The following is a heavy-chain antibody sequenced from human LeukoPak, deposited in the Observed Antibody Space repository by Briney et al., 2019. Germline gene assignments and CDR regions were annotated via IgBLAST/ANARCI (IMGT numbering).Heavy chain of an antibody. Sequence: GGSLRLSCAASGFTFTKYWMTWVRQAPGKGLEWVGNIKQDGSDKNYMDSVKGRFTISRDNTKNSVYLQMSSLRAEDTAVYYCARDAPEGGGSCYWGQGTLVTVSS. CDR3: ARDAPEGGGSCY. CDR2: IKQDGSDK. V-gene: IGHV3-7*01. CDR1: GFTFTKYW. D-gene: IGHD2-15*01. J-gene: IGHJ4*02.